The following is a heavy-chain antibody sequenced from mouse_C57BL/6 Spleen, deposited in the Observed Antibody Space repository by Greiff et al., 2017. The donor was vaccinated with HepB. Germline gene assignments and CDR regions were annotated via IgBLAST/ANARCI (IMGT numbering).Heavy chain of an antibody. J-gene: IGHJ2*01. D-gene: IGHD2-4*01. CDR2: IRNKANGYTT. Sequence: VQLKESGGGLVQPGGSLSLSCAASGFTFTDYYMSWVRQPPGKALEWLGFIRNKANGYTTEYSASVKGRFTISRDNSQSILYLQMNALRAEDSATYYCARSDYGVFDYWGQGTTLTVSS. V-gene: IGHV7-3*01. CDR1: GFTFTDYY. CDR3: ARSDYGVFDY.